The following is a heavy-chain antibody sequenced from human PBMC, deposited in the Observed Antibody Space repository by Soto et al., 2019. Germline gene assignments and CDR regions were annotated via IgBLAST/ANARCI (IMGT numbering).Heavy chain of an antibody. J-gene: IGHJ3*02. CDR2: ISSSSSYI. D-gene: IGHD3-10*01. Sequence: PGGCLRLSCAASGFTFSSYSMNWVRQAPGKGLEWASSISSSSSYIYYADSVKGRFTISRDNAKNSLYLQMNSLRAEDTAVYYCARDSGPRGLSDAFDIWGQGTMVTVSS. CDR1: GFTFSSYS. V-gene: IGHV3-21*01. CDR3: ARDSGPRGLSDAFDI.